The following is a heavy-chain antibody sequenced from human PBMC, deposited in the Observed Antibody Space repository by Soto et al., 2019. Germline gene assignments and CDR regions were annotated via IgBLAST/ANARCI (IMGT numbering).Heavy chain of an antibody. J-gene: IGHJ4*02. CDR3: ARDDEGGRDCDLGY. D-gene: IGHD2-21*01. CDR2: ISRDGSNE. V-gene: IGHV3-30-3*01. CDR1: GFTFSSYL. Sequence: QVQLVESGGGVVQPGRSLRLSCATSGFTFSSYLIHWVRQTPDKGLGWVAFISRDGSNEYYADSVKGRFTISRDNSKNTLYLEMNRLRAEDTAVYYCARDDEGGRDCDLGYWGKGTLVTVSS.